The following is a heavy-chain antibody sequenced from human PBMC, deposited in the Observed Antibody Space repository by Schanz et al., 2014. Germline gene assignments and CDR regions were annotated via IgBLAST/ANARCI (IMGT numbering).Heavy chain of an antibody. CDR2: INTGSGDT. J-gene: IGHJ4*02. Sequence: QVQLVQSGAEVKKPGASVKVSCKASEYSFTSYSMHWVRQAPGQRLEWMGWINTGSGDTKYSQNFQGRVTMTTDTSTSTAYMELRSLRSDDTAVYYCARDAADFYDILTEEDYWGQGTLVTDSS. CDR1: EYSFTSYS. D-gene: IGHD3-9*01. V-gene: IGHV1-3*04. CDR3: ARDAADFYDILTEEDY.